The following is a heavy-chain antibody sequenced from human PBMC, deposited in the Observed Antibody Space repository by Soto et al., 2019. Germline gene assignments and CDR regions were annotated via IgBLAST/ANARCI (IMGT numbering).Heavy chain of an antibody. CDR2: ISSSSSTI. CDR1: GFTFSSYS. CDR3: ARDLLRLADY. V-gene: IGHV3-48*02. Sequence: EVQLVESGGGLVQPGGSLRLSCAASGFTFSSYSMNWVRQAPGKGLEWVSYISSSSSTIYYADSVKGRFTISRDNAKNSLYLQMXSXRDEXTAVYYCARDLLRLADYWGQGTLVTVSS. D-gene: IGHD6-19*01. J-gene: IGHJ4*02.